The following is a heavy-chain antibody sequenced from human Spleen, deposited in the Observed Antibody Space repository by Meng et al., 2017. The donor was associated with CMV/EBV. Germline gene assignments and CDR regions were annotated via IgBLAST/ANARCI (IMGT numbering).Heavy chain of an antibody. D-gene: IGHD6-6*01. CDR2: IRYSGST. CDR3: ARDRDPSALSRYYYYGLDV. V-gene: IGHV4-39*07. Sequence: SETLSLTCNVSAGSISSRDYYWGWIRQPPGKGLEWIGSIRYSGSTYYNPSLKGRVTISVDTSKNQFSLRLTSVTAADTAVYYCARDRDPSALSRYYYYGLDVWGQGTTVTVSS. CDR1: AGSISSRDYY. J-gene: IGHJ6*02.